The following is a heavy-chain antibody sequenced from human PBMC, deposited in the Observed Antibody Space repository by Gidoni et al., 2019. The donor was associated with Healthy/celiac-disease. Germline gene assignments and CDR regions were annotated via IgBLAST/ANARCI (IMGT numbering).Heavy chain of an antibody. V-gene: IGHV3-33*01. CDR1: GFTFSSYG. J-gene: IGHJ4*02. CDR3: ARESTDGSSGYPFDY. D-gene: IGHD3-22*01. CDR2: RWYDGSNK. Sequence: QVQLVESGGGVVQPGRSLRLSCAASGFTFSSYGMHWVRQAPGKGLEWVAVRWYDGSNKYYADSVKGRFTISRDNSKNTLYLQMNSLRAEDTAVYYCARESTDGSSGYPFDYWGQGTLVTVSS.